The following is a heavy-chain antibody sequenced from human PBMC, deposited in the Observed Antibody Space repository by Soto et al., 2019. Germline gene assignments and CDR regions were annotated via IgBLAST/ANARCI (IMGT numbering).Heavy chain of an antibody. D-gene: IGHD3-22*01. CDR1: GGTFSSYA. V-gene: IGHV1-69*01. CDR2: IIPIFGTA. Sequence: QVQLVQSGAEVKKPRSSVKVSCKASGGTFSSYAISWVRQAPGQGLEWMGGIIPIFGTANYAQKFQGRVTITADESTSTAYMELSSLRSEDTAVYYCARARRYYDSSGYYYGAFDIWGQGTMVTVSS. CDR3: ARARRYYDSSGYYYGAFDI. J-gene: IGHJ3*02.